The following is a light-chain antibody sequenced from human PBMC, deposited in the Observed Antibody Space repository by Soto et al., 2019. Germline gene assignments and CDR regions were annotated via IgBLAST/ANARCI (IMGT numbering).Light chain of an antibody. CDR1: QSVLYSSNNKNY. CDR2: WAS. V-gene: IGKV4-1*01. CDR3: QQYYSTPRGT. Sequence: DIVMTQSPDSLAVSLGERATINCKSSQSVLYSSNNKNYLAWYQQKPGQPPKLLIYWASTRESGVPDRFSGSGSGTDFTLTISSLQAEDVAVYYCQQYYSTPRGTFGQGTKVKIK. J-gene: IGKJ1*01.